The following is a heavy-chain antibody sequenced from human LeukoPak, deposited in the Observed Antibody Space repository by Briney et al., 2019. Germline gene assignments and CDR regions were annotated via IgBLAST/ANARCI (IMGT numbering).Heavy chain of an antibody. V-gene: IGHV3-30-3*01. D-gene: IGHD4-17*01. CDR1: GFTFSSYA. J-gene: IGHJ6*02. Sequence: GRSLRLSCAASGFTFSSYAMHWVRQAPGKGLEWVAVISYDGSNKYYADSVKGLFTISRDNSKNTLYLQMNSLRAEDTAVYYCAREDYGDSRIPYYGMDVWGQGTTVTVSS. CDR3: AREDYGDSRIPYYGMDV. CDR2: ISYDGSNK.